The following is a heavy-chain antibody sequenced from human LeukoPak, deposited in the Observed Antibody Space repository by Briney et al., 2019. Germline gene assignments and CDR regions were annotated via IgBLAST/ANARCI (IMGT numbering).Heavy chain of an antibody. D-gene: IGHD6-19*01. CDR2: IYYSGST. J-gene: IGHJ4*02. CDR3: ARHTLVWYSSGNEYYFDY. CDR1: GGSFSSYY. V-gene: IGHV4-39*01. Sequence: PSETLSLTCAVYGGSFSSYYWSWIRQSPGKGLEWIGSIYYSGSTYYNPSLKSRVTISVDTSKNQFSLKLSSVTAADTAVYYCARHTLVWYSSGNEYYFDYWGQGTLVTVSS.